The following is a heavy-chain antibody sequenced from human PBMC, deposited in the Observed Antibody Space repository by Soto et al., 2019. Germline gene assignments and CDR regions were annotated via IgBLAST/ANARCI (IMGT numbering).Heavy chain of an antibody. V-gene: IGHV3-15*07. Sequence: GSLRLSCVTSGFTFTNAWMNWVRQAPGKGLEWVGRIKNKGDGETTDYAAAVKGRFTISRDDSQKTMSLHMSSLRTEDTAVYCCTTVRPVSGSFDYWGQGTLVTVS. CDR2: IKNKGDGETT. CDR3: TTVRPVSGSFDY. J-gene: IGHJ4*02. CDR1: GFTFTNAW. D-gene: IGHD6-19*01.